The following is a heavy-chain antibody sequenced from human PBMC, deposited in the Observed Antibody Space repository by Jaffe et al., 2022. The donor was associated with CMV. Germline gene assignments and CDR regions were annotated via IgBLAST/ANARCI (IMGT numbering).Heavy chain of an antibody. D-gene: IGHD2-15*01. CDR2: ISTSSSTK. CDR1: GFTFKSYA. J-gene: IGHJ6*02. CDR3: ARAMGGSATYWSVAKEYYAMDV. V-gene: IGHV3-48*02. Sequence: ELQLAESGGGLVQPGGSLRLSCAASGFTFKSYAMIWVRQAPGKGLEWVSYISTSSSTKNYTDAVKGRFTVSRDNAKNSLYLQMSSLSDEDTAVYYCARAMGGSATYWSVAKEYYAMDVWGQGTTVTVSS.